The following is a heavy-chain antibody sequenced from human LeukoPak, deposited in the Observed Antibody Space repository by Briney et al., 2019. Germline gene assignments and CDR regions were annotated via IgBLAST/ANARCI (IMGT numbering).Heavy chain of an antibody. CDR3: ARVIMTTVTTWDGFDY. Sequence: GGSLRLSCAASGFTFSSYSMNWVRQAPGEGLEWVSYISSSSTIYYADSVKGRFTISRDNAKNSLYLQMNSLRAEDTAVYYCARVIMTTVTTWDGFDYWGQGTLVTVSS. V-gene: IGHV3-48*04. D-gene: IGHD4-17*01. CDR1: GFTFSSYS. CDR2: ISSSSTI. J-gene: IGHJ4*02.